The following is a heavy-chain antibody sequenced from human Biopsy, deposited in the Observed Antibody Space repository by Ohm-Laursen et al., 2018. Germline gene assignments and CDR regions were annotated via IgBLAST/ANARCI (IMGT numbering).Heavy chain of an antibody. CDR1: GGPISSYY. V-gene: IGHV4-59*01. CDR3: ARENFGSGSYFMWFDS. CDR2: ILYSGST. D-gene: IGHD3-10*01. J-gene: IGHJ5*01. Sequence: PSQTLSLTCSVSGGPISSYYWSWIRQPPGKGLEWIGYILYSGSTNYNPSLESRVTISVDTSKNQFSLTLRSVTAADTAVYYCARENFGSGSYFMWFDSWGQGTLVTVSS.